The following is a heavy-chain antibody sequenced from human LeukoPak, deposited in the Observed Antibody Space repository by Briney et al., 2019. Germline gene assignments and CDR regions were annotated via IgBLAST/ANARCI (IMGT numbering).Heavy chain of an antibody. CDR3: AREHNPHYYYYGMDV. CDR2: ISSSSSYI. Sequence: TGGSLRLSCAASGFTFSSYSMNWVRQAPGKGLEWVSSISSSSSYIYYADSVKGRFTISRDNAKNSLYLQMNSLRAEDTAVYYCAREHNPHYYYYGMDVWGQGTTVTASS. J-gene: IGHJ6*02. V-gene: IGHV3-21*01. CDR1: GFTFSSYS. D-gene: IGHD1-14*01.